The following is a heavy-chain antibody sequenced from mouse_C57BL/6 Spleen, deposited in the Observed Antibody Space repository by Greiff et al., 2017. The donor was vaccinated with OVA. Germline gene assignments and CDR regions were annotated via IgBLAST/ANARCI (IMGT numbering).Heavy chain of an antibody. CDR1: GYTFTDYY. CDR2: IFPGSGST. J-gene: IGHJ2*01. D-gene: IGHD2-1*01. CDR3: ARWFDYGNFYYFDY. Sequence: VQLQESGPELVKPGASVKISCKASGYTFTDYYINWVKQRPGQGLEWIGWIFPGSGSTYYNEKFKGKATLTVDKSSSTAYMLLSSLTSEDSAVYFWARWFDYGNFYYFDYWGQGTTLTVSS. V-gene: IGHV1-75*01.